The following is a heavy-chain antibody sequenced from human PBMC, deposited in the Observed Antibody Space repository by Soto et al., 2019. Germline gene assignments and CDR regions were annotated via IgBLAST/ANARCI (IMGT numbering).Heavy chain of an antibody. D-gene: IGHD2-2*01. CDR1: GFTFSSYW. CDR3: AREGGYCIGTSCYAFDY. CDR2: IKQDGSEK. J-gene: IGHJ4*02. Sequence: PGGSLRLSCAASGFTFSSYWMSWVRQAPGKGLEWVANIKQDGSEKYYVDSVKGRFTISRDNAKNSLYLQMNSLRAEDTAVYYCAREGGYCIGTSCYAFDYWGQGPLVTVSS. V-gene: IGHV3-7*01.